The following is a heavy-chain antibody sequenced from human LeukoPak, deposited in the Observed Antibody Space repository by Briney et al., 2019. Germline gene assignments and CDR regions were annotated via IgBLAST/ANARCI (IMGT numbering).Heavy chain of an antibody. Sequence: PGGSLRLSCAASGFTFISYSMNGVRQAPCKGLEWVALIWYDGSNKYYTDSVKGRLTISRDNSKNTLYLQMNSLRAEDTAVYYCAREGPRGNSQFDYWGQGTLVTVSS. V-gene: IGHV3-33*08. D-gene: IGHD2/OR15-2a*01. J-gene: IGHJ4*02. CDR3: AREGPRGNSQFDY. CDR1: GFTFISYS. CDR2: IWYDGSNK.